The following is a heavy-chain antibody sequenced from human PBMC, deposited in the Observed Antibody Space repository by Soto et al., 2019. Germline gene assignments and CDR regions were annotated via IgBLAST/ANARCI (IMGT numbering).Heavy chain of an antibody. J-gene: IGHJ6*02. CDR2: INPSGGST. V-gene: IGHV1-46*01. D-gene: IGHD4-4*01. CDR3: ARAPSATVTTHRNPPAHRYYYYGMDV. Sequence: ASVKVSCKASGYTFTSYYMHWVRQAPGQGLEWMGIINPSGGSTSYAQKFQGRVTMTRDTSTSTVYMELSSLRSEDTAVYYCARAPSATVTTHRNPPAHRYYYYGMDVWGQGTTVTVSS. CDR1: GYTFTSYY.